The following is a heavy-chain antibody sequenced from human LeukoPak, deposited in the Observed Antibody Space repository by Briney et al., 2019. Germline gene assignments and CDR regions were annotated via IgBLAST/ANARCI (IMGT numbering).Heavy chain of an antibody. J-gene: IGHJ6*04. V-gene: IGHV3-30*18. CDR2: ISYGGSNK. CDR1: GFTFSSYG. Sequence: PGRSLRLSCAASGFTFSSYGMHWVRQAPGKGLEGVAVISYGGSNKYYADSVKGRFTISRDNSKNTLYLQMNSLRAEDTAVYYCAKVGYCSSTSCYRDYYYYGMDVWGKGTTVSVSS. D-gene: IGHD2-2*01. CDR3: AKVGYCSSTSCYRDYYYYGMDV.